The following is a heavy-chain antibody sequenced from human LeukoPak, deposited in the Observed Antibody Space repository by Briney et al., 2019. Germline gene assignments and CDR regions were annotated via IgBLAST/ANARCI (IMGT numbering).Heavy chain of an antibody. CDR3: ARGELGDRSGFSFFDY. V-gene: IGHV1-69*05. CDR2: VIAIFGRI. D-gene: IGHD3-22*01. J-gene: IGHJ4*02. CDR1: GGTFNSYG. Sequence: GASVKVSCKAPGGTFNSYGISWVRQAPGPGLEWMGGVIAIFGRIKYGQKFQGRATITTDESASTAYMELSSLTSEDTGVYYCARGELGDRSGFSFFDYWGQGTLVTVSS.